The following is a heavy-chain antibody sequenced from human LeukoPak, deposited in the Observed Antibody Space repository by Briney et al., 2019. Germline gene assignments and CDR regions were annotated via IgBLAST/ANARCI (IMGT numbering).Heavy chain of an antibody. CDR1: GFTLSRYE. D-gene: IGHD3-22*01. CDR3: ARQNYYDSTAYYYFDS. J-gene: IGHJ4*02. Sequence: GGSLRLSCAASGFTLSRYEMIWVRQAPGKGLEWISYLSNNDNSIRYAESVKGRLTISRDNAENSLYLQMNSLRVEDTAVYFCARQNYYDSTAYYYFDSWGQGTLVAVSS. CDR2: LSNNDNSI. V-gene: IGHV3-48*03.